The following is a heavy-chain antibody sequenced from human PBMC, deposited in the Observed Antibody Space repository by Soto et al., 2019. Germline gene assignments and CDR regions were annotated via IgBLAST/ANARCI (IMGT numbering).Heavy chain of an antibody. CDR2: IWYDGSNK. J-gene: IGHJ6*02. CDR1: GFTFSSYG. Sequence: PGGSLRLSCAASGFTFSSYGMHWVRQAPGKGLEWVAVIWYDGSNKYYADSVKGRFTISRDNSKNTLYLQMNSLRAEDTAVFYCARDIVTTVRYYYYYYGMDVWGQGTTVTVSS. V-gene: IGHV3-33*01. D-gene: IGHD4-17*01. CDR3: ARDIVTTVRYYYYYYGMDV.